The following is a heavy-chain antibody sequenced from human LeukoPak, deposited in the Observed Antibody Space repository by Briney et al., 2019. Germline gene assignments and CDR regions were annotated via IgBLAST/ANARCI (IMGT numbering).Heavy chain of an antibody. CDR1: GFTFDDYG. CDR2: ISGSGGST. V-gene: IGHV3-23*01. Sequence: GGSLRLSCAASGFTFDDYGISWVRQAPGKGLEWVSAISGSGGSTYYADSVKGRFTISRDNSKNTLYLQMNSLRAKDTAVYYCAKPAHYSGSYWGNYYYYYYMDVWGKGTTVTVSS. J-gene: IGHJ6*03. CDR3: AKPAHYSGSYWGNYYYYYYMDV. D-gene: IGHD1-26*01.